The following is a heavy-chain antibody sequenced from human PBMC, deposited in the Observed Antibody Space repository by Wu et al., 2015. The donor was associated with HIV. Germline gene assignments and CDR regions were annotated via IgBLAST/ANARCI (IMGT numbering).Heavy chain of an antibody. V-gene: IGHV1-69*05. D-gene: IGHD3-10*01. J-gene: IGHJ6*02. CDR2: INPLFGTT. Sequence: QVHLVQFGGEVKKPGSSVKVTCKASGDGFTSYAVSWVRQAPGQGLEWMGGINPLFGTTKFAQKFQGRLTITTDELRTTAYMDLSNLKSEDTAVYYCARAHYYGSGRPTGLYYAMDEWGQGTTVTVSS. CDR3: ARAHYYGSGRPTGLYYAMDE. CDR1: GDGFTSYA.